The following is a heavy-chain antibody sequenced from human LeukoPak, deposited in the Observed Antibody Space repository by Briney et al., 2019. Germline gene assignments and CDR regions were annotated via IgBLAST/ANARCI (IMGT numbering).Heavy chain of an antibody. D-gene: IGHD5-18*01. CDR3: ATHRYSYGKYYYYYGMDV. V-gene: IGHV4-34*01. Sequence: ASETLSLTCAVYGGSFSGYYWSWIRQPPGKGLEWIGEINHSGSTNYNPSLKSRVTISVDTSKNQFSLKLSSVTAADTAVYYCATHRYSYGKYYYYYGMDVWGQGTTVTVSS. CDR2: INHSGST. J-gene: IGHJ6*02. CDR1: GGSFSGYY.